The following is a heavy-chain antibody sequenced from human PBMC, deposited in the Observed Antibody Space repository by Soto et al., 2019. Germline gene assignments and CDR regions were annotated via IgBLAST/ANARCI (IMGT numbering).Heavy chain of an antibody. V-gene: IGHV1-69*13. CDR1: GGTFSSYA. J-gene: IGHJ4*02. D-gene: IGHD3-22*01. CDR2: IIPMFGTA. Sequence: SVKVSCKVSGGTFSSYAISWVRQAPGQGLEWMGGIIPMFGTANYAQKFQGRVTITADESTSTAYMELRSLRSEDTAVYYCARGVHYDSSGYYYFYWGRGTLVTVSS. CDR3: ARGVHYDSSGYYYFY.